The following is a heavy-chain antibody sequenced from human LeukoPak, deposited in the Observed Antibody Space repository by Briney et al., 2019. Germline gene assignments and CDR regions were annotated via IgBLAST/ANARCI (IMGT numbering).Heavy chain of an antibody. CDR2: ISGSGGST. J-gene: IGHJ4*02. V-gene: IGHV3-23*01. CDR1: GFTFSSYA. D-gene: IGHD6-19*01. Sequence: PGGSLRLSCAASGFTFSSYAMSWVRQAPGKGLEWVSAISGSGGSTYYADSVKGRFTISRDNSKNTLYLQMSSLRVEDTAVYYCVKVRTFSAWYDFDYWGQGTLVTVSS. CDR3: VKVRTFSAWYDFDY.